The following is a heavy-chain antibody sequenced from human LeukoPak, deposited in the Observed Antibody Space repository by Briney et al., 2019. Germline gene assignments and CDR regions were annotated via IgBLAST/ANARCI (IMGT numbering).Heavy chain of an antibody. Sequence: GGSLRLSCAASGFTFSSYSMNWVRQAPGKGLEWVSYISSSSSTIYYAYSVKGRFSVSRDNAKNSLYLQMNSLRDEDTAVFYCARGSNIVGTTTYFDFWGQGTLVTVSS. D-gene: IGHD1-26*01. CDR2: ISSSSSTI. V-gene: IGHV3-48*02. J-gene: IGHJ4*02. CDR1: GFTFSSYS. CDR3: ARGSNIVGTTTYFDF.